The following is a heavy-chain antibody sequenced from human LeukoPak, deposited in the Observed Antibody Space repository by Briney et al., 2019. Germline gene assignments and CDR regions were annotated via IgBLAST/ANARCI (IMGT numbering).Heavy chain of an antibody. D-gene: IGHD3-22*01. CDR1: GGSISSGSYY. V-gene: IGHV4-61*02. CDR3: AGTYYYDSSGLSAEYFQH. J-gene: IGHJ1*01. CDR2: IYTSGST. Sequence: PSETLSLTCTVSGGSISSGSYYWSWIRQPGGKGLEWIGRIYTSGSTNYNPSLKSRVTISVDTSKNQFSLKLSSVTAADTAVYYCAGTYYYDSSGLSAEYFQHWGQGTLVTVSS.